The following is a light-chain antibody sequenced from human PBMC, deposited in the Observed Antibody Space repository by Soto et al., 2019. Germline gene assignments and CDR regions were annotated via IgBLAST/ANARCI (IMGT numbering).Light chain of an antibody. CDR1: SSDVGGYNY. J-gene: IGLJ2*01. V-gene: IGLV2-14*03. CDR3: SSYTSSTTPVV. CDR2: DVI. Sequence: QSVLTQPASVSGSPGQSITISCSGTSSDVGGYNYVSWYQQHPGKAPKLMIFDVIDRPSGVSYRFSGSKSGNTASLTISGLQAEDEADYYCSSYTSSTTPVVFGGGTKVTVL.